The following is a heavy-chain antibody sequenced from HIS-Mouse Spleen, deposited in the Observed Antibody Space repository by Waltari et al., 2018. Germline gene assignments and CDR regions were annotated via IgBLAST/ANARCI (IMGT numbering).Heavy chain of an antibody. CDR2: IYYSGRT. V-gene: IGHV4-39*07. Sequence: QLQLQESGPGLVKPSETLSLTCTVSGGSISSSSYYWGWIRQPPGKGLEWIGGIYYSGRTEYHPSRKSRVTISVDTSKNQFSRKLSAVTAADTAVYYCAREIPYSSSWYDWYFDLWGRGTLVTVSS. CDR3: AREIPYSSSWYDWYFDL. J-gene: IGHJ2*01. D-gene: IGHD6-13*01. CDR1: GGSISSSSYY.